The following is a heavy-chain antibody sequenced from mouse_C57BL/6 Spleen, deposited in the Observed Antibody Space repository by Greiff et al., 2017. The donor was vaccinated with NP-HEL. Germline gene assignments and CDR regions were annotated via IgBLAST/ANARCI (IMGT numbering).Heavy chain of an antibody. Sequence: QVQLQQSGAELVKPGASVKISCKASGYAFSSYWMNWVKQRPGKGLEWIGQIYPGDGDTNYNGKFKGKATLTADKSSSTAYMQLSSLTSEDSAVYFCARPGYGSSYDWFAYWGQGTLVTVSA. CDR2: IYPGDGDT. J-gene: IGHJ3*01. D-gene: IGHD1-1*01. V-gene: IGHV1-80*01. CDR1: GYAFSSYW. CDR3: ARPGYGSSYDWFAY.